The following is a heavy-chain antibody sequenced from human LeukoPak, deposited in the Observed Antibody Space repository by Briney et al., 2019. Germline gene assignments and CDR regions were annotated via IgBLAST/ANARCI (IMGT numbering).Heavy chain of an antibody. CDR2: INHSGSA. CDR3: ARQTYYYDSSGYLSYYYYMDV. D-gene: IGHD3-22*01. CDR1: GGSFSGYY. Sequence: PSETLSLTCAVYGGSFSGYYWSWIRQPPGKGLEWIGEINHSGSANYNPSLKSRVTISVDTSKNQFSLKLSSVTAADTAVYYCARQTYYYDSSGYLSYYYYMDVWGKGTTVTISS. V-gene: IGHV4-34*01. J-gene: IGHJ6*03.